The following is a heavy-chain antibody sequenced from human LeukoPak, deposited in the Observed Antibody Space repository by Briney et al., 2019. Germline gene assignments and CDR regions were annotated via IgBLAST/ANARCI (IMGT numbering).Heavy chain of an antibody. J-gene: IGHJ4*02. Sequence: GGSLRLSCAASGFTFSSDAMSWVRQAPGKGLEWVSAISGSGGSTYYADSVKGRFTISRDNSKNTLYLQINSLRAEDTAVYYCARGIAAAGTVYWGQGTLVTVSS. CDR1: GFTFSSDA. D-gene: IGHD6-13*01. V-gene: IGHV3-23*01. CDR3: ARGIAAAGTVY. CDR2: ISGSGGST.